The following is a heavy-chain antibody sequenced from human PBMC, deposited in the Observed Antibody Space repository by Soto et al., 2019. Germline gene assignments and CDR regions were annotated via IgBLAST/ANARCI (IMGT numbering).Heavy chain of an antibody. CDR3: ARDRRSSSGWRTGSGY. CDR2: IYHSGST. Sequence: PSETLSLTCAVSGGSISSSNWWSWVRQPPGKGLEWIGEIYHSGSTNYNPSLKSRVTISVDKSKNQFSLKLSSVTAADTAVYYCARDRRSSSGWRTGSGYWGQGTLVTVSS. J-gene: IGHJ4*02. V-gene: IGHV4-4*02. CDR1: GGSISSSNW. D-gene: IGHD6-19*01.